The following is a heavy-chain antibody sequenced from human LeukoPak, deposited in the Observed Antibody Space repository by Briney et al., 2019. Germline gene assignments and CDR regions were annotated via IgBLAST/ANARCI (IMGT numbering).Heavy chain of an antibody. CDR3: AKDVRGYDFWSGYSDY. V-gene: IGHV3-48*01. CDR2: ISSSSSTI. D-gene: IGHD3-3*01. CDR1: GFTFSSYS. J-gene: IGHJ4*02. Sequence: PGGSLRLSCAASGFTFSSYSMNWVRQAPGKGLEWVSYISSSSSTIYYADSVKGRFTISRDNSKNTLYLQMNSLRAEDTAVYYCAKDVRGYDFWSGYSDYWGQGTLVTVSS.